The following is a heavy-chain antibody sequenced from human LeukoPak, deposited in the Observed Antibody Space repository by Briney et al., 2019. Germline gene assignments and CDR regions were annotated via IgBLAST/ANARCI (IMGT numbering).Heavy chain of an antibody. CDR3: ARETLFPCTQYYYYYGMDV. Sequence: GGSLRLSCAASGFTVSSNYMRWVRQAPGKGLEWVSVIYSGGSTYYADSVKGRFTISRDNSKNTLYLQMNSLRAEDTAVYYCARETLFPCTQYYYYYGMDVWGQGTTVSVSS. CDR2: IYSGGST. CDR1: GFTVSSNY. V-gene: IGHV3-66*01. D-gene: IGHD2-21*01. J-gene: IGHJ6*02.